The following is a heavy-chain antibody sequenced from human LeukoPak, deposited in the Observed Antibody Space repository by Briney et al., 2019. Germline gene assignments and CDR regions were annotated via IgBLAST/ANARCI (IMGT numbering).Heavy chain of an antibody. J-gene: IGHJ3*02. CDR1: GYTFTSYG. CDR3: ARASASDAFDI. CDR2: INPNSGGT. V-gene: IGHV1-2*02. Sequence: ASVKVSCKASGYTFTSYGINWVRQAPGQGLECMGWINPNSGGTNYAQKFQGRVTMTRDTSISTAYMELSRLRSDDTAVYYCARASASDAFDIWGQGTMVTVSS.